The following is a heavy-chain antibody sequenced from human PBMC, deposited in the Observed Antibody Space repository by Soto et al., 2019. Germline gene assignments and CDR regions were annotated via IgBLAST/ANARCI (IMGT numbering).Heavy chain of an antibody. V-gene: IGHV2-26*01. D-gene: IGHD6-13*01. CDR1: GFSLSNAGLG. J-gene: IGHJ5*02. CDR3: ASAYSTSWYWFDT. Sequence: QVTVKESGPVLVKPTETLTLTCTVSGFSLSNAGLGVSWIRQPPGKALEWLAHIFSNDENSYITSLKSRLTITKDTSKSQVVLTLTNMDPVDTAAYYCASAYSTSWYWFDTWGQGTLVTVSS. CDR2: IFSNDEN.